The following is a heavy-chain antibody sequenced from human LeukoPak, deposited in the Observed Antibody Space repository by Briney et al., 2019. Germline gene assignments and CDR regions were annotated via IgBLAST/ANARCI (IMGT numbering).Heavy chain of an antibody. CDR3: ARAYYESSAYRHAVYFDY. CDR2: INPSDDST. CDR1: GYTFNSSY. D-gene: IGHD3-22*01. J-gene: IGHJ4*02. V-gene: IGHV1-46*02. Sequence: ASVKVSCKASGYTFNSSYVHWVRQAPGQGLEWMGIINPSDDSTRYAQKFQGRVTMTKDTSTNTVYMHLSSLSSDDTAVYYCARAYYESSAYRHAVYFDYWGQGTLVTVSS.